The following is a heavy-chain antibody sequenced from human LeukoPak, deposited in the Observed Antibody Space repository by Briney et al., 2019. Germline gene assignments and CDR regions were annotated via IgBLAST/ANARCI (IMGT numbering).Heavy chain of an antibody. CDR2: IYYSGST. D-gene: IGHD3-3*01. Sequence: SETLSLTCTVSGGSISSYYWSWIRQPPGKGPEWIGYIYYSGSTNYNPSLKSRVTISVDTSKNQFSLKLSSVTAADTAVYYCASGTPPEYYDFWSGYGDVWGKGTTVTVS. CDR3: ASGTPPEYYDFWSGYGDV. CDR1: GGSISSYY. J-gene: IGHJ6*03. V-gene: IGHV4-59*01.